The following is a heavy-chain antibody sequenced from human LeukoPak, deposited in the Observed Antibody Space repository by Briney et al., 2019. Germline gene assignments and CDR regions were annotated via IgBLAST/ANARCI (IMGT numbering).Heavy chain of an antibody. CDR1: GFTFDDYA. Sequence: GGSLRLSCAASGFTFDDYAMHWVRQAPGKGLEWVSGISWNSGSIGYADSVKGRFTISRDNAKNSLYLQMNSLRAEDTALHYCAKDRGSGSHNWFDPWGQGTLVTVSS. D-gene: IGHD1-26*01. V-gene: IGHV3-9*01. J-gene: IGHJ5*02. CDR2: ISWNSGSI. CDR3: AKDRGSGSHNWFDP.